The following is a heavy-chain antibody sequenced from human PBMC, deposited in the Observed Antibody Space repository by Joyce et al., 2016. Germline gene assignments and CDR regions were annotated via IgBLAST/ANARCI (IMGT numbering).Heavy chain of an antibody. V-gene: IGHV3-21*01. D-gene: IGHD1-26*01. CDR1: GFTFSSYF. Sequence: EVHLVESGGGLVTPGGSLRLACAASGFTFSSYFMAWVRQAPGKGLDWVSYITGTTTSIQYADSVKGRFIISRDNAKNSLYLQMNSLRAEDTAVYYCARDRGVGVKGFDYWGQGTLVTVSS. J-gene: IGHJ4*02. CDR2: ITGTTTSI. CDR3: ARDRGVGVKGFDY.